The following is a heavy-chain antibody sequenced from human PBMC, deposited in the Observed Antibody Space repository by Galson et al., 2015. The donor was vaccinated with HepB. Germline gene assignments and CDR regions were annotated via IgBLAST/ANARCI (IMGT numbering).Heavy chain of an antibody. V-gene: IGHV1-2*06. CDR2: INPNSGGT. CDR3: AIVGGSYTNDFDY. J-gene: IGHJ4*02. CDR1: GYTFTGYY. Sequence: SVKVSCKASGYTFTGYYMHWVRQAPGQGLEWMGRINPNSGGTNYAQKFQGRVTMTRDTSISTAYMELSRLRSDDTAVYYCAIVGGSYTNDFDYWGQGTLVTVSS. D-gene: IGHD1-26*01.